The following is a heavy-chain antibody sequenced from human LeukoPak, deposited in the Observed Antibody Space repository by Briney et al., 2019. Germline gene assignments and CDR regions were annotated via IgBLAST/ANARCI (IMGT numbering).Heavy chain of an antibody. V-gene: IGHV4-59*01. CDR3: ARGGVVVPAAMPAGYYYYMDV. Sequence: SETLSLTCTVSGGSISSYYWSWIRQPPGKGLEWIGYIYYSGSTNYNPSLKSRVTISVDTSKNQFSLKLSSVTAADTAVYYCARGGVVVPAAMPAGYYYYMDVWGKGTTVTISS. CDR2: IYYSGST. J-gene: IGHJ6*03. D-gene: IGHD2-2*01. CDR1: GGSISSYY.